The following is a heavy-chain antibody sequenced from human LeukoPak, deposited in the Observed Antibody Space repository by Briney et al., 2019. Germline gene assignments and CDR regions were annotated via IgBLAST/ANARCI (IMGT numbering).Heavy chain of an antibody. V-gene: IGHV3-23*01. D-gene: IGHD2-2*02. CDR2: ISGGGGST. CDR3: AKVPAAIRYYSDY. Sequence: GGSLRLSCAASGFTFSSYAMSWVRQAPGKGLEWVSAISGGGGSTYSADSVKGRFIISRDNSKNTLYLQMNSLKAEDTAVYYCAKVPAAIRYYSDYWGEGTLVTVSS. J-gene: IGHJ4*02. CDR1: GFTFSSYA.